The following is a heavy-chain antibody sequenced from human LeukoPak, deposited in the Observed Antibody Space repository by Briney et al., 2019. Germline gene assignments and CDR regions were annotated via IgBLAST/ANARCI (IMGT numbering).Heavy chain of an antibody. J-gene: IGHJ5*02. CDR3: ARDWYCSSSICYTDRNWFDP. CDR1: AFTFSDYY. D-gene: IGHD2-2*02. V-gene: IGHV3-11*05. CDR2: ISTTSSYT. Sequence: PGGSLILSCAASAFTFSDYYMSWIRQAPGKGLEWVSYISTTSSYTDYADSVKGRFTISRDNAKNLPYLQMNSLRPDDTAVYYCARDWYCSSSICYTDRNWFDPWGQGTLVTVSS.